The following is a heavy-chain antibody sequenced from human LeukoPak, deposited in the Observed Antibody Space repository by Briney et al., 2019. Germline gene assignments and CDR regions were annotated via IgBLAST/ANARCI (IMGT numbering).Heavy chain of an antibody. CDR1: GYTFTSYG. D-gene: IGHD2-2*01. Sequence: ASVKVSCKASGYTFTSYGISWVRQAPGQGLEWMGWISAYNGNTNYAQKLQGRVTMTTDTSTSTAYMELSRLRSDDTAVYYCARTQIVVVPAAMELYYMDVWGKGTTVTVSS. CDR2: ISAYNGNT. V-gene: IGHV1-18*01. J-gene: IGHJ6*03. CDR3: ARTQIVVVPAAMELYYMDV.